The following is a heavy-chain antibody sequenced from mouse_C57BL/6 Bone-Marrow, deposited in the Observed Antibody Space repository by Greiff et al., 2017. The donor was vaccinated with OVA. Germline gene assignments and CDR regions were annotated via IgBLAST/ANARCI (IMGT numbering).Heavy chain of an antibody. CDR2: IYPGDGDT. V-gene: IGHV1-63*01. CDR1: GYTFTNYW. J-gene: IGHJ1*03. CDR3: KYYYGSSYDV. Sequence: QVQLQQSGAELVRPGTSVKMSCKASGYTFTNYWIGWAKQRPGHGLEWIGRIYPGDGDTNYNGKFKGKATLTADKSSSTAYMQLSSLTSEDSAVYFWKYYYGSSYDVWGTGTTVTVSS. D-gene: IGHD1-1*01.